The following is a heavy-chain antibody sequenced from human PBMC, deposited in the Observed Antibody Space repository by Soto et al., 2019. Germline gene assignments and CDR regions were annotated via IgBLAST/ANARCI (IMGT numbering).Heavy chain of an antibody. D-gene: IGHD3-10*01. CDR2: ISAYNGNT. CDR3: ATGVIGWETYYFDY. V-gene: IGHV1-18*01. Sequence: ASVKVSCKASGYTFTSYGISWVRQAPGQGLEWMGWISAYNGNTNYAQKLQGRVTMTTDTSTSTAYMELRSLRSDDTAVYYCATGVIGWETYYFDYWGQGTLVTVSS. J-gene: IGHJ4*02. CDR1: GYTFTSYG.